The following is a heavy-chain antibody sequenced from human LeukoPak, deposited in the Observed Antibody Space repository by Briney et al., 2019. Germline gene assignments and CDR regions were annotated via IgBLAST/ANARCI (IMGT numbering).Heavy chain of an antibody. CDR2: IWYDGTNK. CDR1: GFTFSSYG. D-gene: IGHD2-21*02. J-gene: IGHJ4*02. Sequence: GGSLRLSCAASGFTFSSYGMHWVRQAPGKGLEWVAVIWYDGTNKYYADSVKGRFTISRDNSENTLYLQMNSLRAEDTAVYYCARIGGDRDPFDYWGQGTLATVSS. CDR3: ARIGGDRDPFDY. V-gene: IGHV3-33*01.